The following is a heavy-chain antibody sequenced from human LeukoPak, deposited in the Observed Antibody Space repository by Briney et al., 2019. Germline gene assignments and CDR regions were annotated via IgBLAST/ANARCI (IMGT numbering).Heavy chain of an antibody. D-gene: IGHD4-17*01. V-gene: IGHV1-2*02. Sequence: ASVKVSCKASGYTFTGYYMHWVRQAPGQGLEWMGWINPNSGGTNYAQKFQGRVTMTRDTSISTAYMELSRLRSDDTAAYYCARDTPTVTTYLVWGQGTLVTVSS. CDR1: GYTFTGYY. J-gene: IGHJ4*02. CDR3: ARDTPTVTTYLV. CDR2: INPNSGGT.